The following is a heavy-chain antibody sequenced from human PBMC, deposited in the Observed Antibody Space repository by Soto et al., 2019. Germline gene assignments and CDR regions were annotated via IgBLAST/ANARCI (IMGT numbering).Heavy chain of an antibody. J-gene: IGHJ6*02. Sequence: QGQLVQSGPEAKKPGASVKVSCKVSGYTFSRYGISWVRQAPGQGLEGMGWSSGYIGDTKYAQMVQGRVTMTIDTSTYTAYMELRSLTSDDTAIYYCAKNGQPPYYYYGMDVWGQGTTVTVSS. V-gene: IGHV1-18*01. CDR1: GYTFSRYG. CDR2: SSGYIGDT. D-gene: IGHD2-8*01. CDR3: AKNGQPPYYYYGMDV.